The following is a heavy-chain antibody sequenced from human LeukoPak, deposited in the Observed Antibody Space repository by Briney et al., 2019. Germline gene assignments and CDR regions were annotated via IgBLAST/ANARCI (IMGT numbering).Heavy chain of an antibody. CDR2: ISSSSSTI. V-gene: IGHV3-48*01. J-gene: IGHJ4*02. CDR3: APGYSSGWYLD. Sequence: GGSLRLSCAASGFTFSSYSMNWVRQAPGKGLEWVSYISSSSSTIYYADSVKGRFTISRDNAKNSLYLQMNSLRAEDTAVYYCAPGYSSGWYLDWGPGTLVTVSS. D-gene: IGHD6-19*01. CDR1: GFTFSSYS.